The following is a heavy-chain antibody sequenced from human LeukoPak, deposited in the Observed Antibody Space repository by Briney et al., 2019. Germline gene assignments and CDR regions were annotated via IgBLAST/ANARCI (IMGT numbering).Heavy chain of an antibody. Sequence: SETLSLTCAVYGGSFSGYYWSWIRQPPGKELEWIGEINHSGSTNYNPSLKSRVTISVDTSKNQFSLKLSSVTAADTAVYYCARGRGYCSSTSCRVNWFDPWGQGTLVTVSS. CDR2: INHSGST. V-gene: IGHV4-34*01. J-gene: IGHJ5*02. CDR3: ARGRGYCSSTSCRVNWFDP. D-gene: IGHD2-2*01. CDR1: GGSFSGYY.